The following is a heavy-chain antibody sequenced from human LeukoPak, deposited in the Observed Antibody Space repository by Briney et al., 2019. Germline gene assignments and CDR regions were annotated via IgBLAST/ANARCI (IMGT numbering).Heavy chain of an antibody. J-gene: IGHJ4*02. CDR3: ARVQDPLLWFGELLYPLDY. CDR1: GFTVSSNY. CDR2: IYSGGST. Sequence: GGSLRLSCAASGFTVSSNYMSWVRQAPGKGLEWVSVIYSGGSTYYADSVKGRFTISRDNSKNTLYLQMNSLRAEDTAVYYCARVQDPLLWFGELLYPLDYWGQGTLVTVSS. V-gene: IGHV3-66*02. D-gene: IGHD3-10*01.